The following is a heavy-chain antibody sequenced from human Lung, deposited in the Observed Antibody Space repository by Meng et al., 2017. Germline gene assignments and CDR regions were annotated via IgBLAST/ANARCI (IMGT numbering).Heavy chain of an antibody. CDR2: IKQDGSEK. Sequence: GGSLRLSCAASGFTFSSYWMSWVRQAPGKGLEWVANIKQDGSEKYYVDSVKGRFTISRDNAKNSLYLQMNSLRAEETAVYYCARGAGYSSGCYVGAFDIWGQGTMVTVSS. CDR1: GFTFSSYW. CDR3: ARGAGYSSGCYVGAFDI. D-gene: IGHD6-19*01. J-gene: IGHJ3*02. V-gene: IGHV3-7*01.